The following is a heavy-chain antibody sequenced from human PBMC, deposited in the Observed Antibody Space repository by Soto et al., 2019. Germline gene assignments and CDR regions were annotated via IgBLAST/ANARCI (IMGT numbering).Heavy chain of an antibody. Sequence: QVHLQESGPGLVKPSETLSLTCTVSDGSVSSGGYYWSWIRQPPGKGLEWIGYIYYSGSSNYDPSLKSRVTISKDPSKNQFSLNLSSVTAADTGVYYCARGGRLGEFQIWGQGTLVTVSS. V-gene: IGHV4-61*08. D-gene: IGHD3-16*01. CDR1: DGSVSSGGYY. CDR2: IYYSGSS. CDR3: ARGGRLGEFQI. J-gene: IGHJ4*02.